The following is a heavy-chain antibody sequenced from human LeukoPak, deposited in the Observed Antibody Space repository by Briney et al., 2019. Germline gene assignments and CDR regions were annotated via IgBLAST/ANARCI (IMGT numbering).Heavy chain of an antibody. J-gene: IGHJ4*02. CDR3: ARVDGSGSYLGY. D-gene: IGHD3-10*01. CDR2: IKQDGRDN. V-gene: IGHV3-7*03. Sequence: GGSLRLSCVASGFTFSSYWMSWVRQAPGKGLEWVANIKQDGRDNYYVDSGKGRFTISRDNAKNSLYLQMNSLRAEDTAVYYCARVDGSGSYLGYWGQGTLVTLSS. CDR1: GFTFSSYW.